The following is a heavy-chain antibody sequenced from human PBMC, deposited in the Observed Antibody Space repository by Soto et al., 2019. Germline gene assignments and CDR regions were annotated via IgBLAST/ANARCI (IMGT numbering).Heavy chain of an antibody. CDR2: IYYIGAY. V-gene: IGHV4-59*02. Sequence: QVQLQQSGPGLVRPSETLSLSCSVSGASVSSYYWSWVRQPPGKGLEWIGYIYYIGAYNYNPSPKSRVTISVDTSKNQVSLKLTSVTAADTAVYYCARTPETGDWLDPWGQGTLVTVSS. CDR3: ARTPETGDWLDP. D-gene: IGHD7-27*01. CDR1: GASVSSYY. J-gene: IGHJ5*02.